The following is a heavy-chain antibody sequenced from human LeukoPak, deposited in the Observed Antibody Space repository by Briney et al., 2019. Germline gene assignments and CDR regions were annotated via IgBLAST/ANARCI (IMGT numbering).Heavy chain of an antibody. CDR3: AKAPQYSYGSTFDY. D-gene: IGHD5-18*01. J-gene: IGHJ4*02. CDR2: ISYDGSNK. Sequence: GGSLRLSCAASGFTFSSYGMHWVRQAPGKGLEGVAVISYDGSNKYYADSVKGRFTISRDNSKNTLYLQMNSLRAEDTAVYYCAKAPQYSYGSTFDYWGQGTLVTVSS. CDR1: GFTFSSYG. V-gene: IGHV3-30*18.